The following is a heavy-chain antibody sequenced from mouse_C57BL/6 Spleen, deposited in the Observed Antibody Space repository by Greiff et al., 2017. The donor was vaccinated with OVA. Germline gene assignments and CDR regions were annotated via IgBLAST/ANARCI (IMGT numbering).Heavy chain of an antibody. V-gene: IGHV1-64*01. CDR3: ARGEIYDGYL. J-gene: IGHJ3*01. D-gene: IGHD2-3*01. CDR2: IHPNSGST. CDR1: GYTFTSYW. Sequence: QVQLKQPGAELVKPGASVKLSCKASGYTFTSYWMHWVKQRPGQGLEWIGMIHPNSGSTNYNEKFKSKATLTVDKSSSTAYMQLSSLTSEDSAVYYCARGEIYDGYLWGQGTLVTVSA.